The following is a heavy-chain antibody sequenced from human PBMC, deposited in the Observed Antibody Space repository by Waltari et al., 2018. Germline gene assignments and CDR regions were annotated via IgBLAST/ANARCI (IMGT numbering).Heavy chain of an antibody. D-gene: IGHD2-15*01. CDR2: LRPILGIA. J-gene: IGHJ5*02. Sequence: QVQLVQSGAEVKKPGSSVKVSCKASGGTFSSYTISWGRQAPGQGHDGLGRLRPILGIANYAQKFQSRVKNTANKATSTAYMELSGLRSEDTAVYYCAGEGDIVVVVADHNWFDPWGQGTLVTVSS. CDR1: GGTFSSYT. CDR3: AGEGDIVVVVADHNWFDP. V-gene: IGHV1-69*08.